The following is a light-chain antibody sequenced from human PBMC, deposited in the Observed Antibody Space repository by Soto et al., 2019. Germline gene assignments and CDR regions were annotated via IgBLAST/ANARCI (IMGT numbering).Light chain of an antibody. J-gene: IGLJ1*01. CDR3: SSYTSSSTLSTYV. Sequence: QSVLTQPASVSGSPGQSITISCTGTSSDVGGYNYVSWYQHHPGKAPKLMIYDVSNRPSGVSNRFSGSKSGNTASLIISGLPAEDEADYYCSSYTSSSTLSTYVFGTGTKGTVL. V-gene: IGLV2-14*03. CDR1: SSDVGGYNY. CDR2: DVS.